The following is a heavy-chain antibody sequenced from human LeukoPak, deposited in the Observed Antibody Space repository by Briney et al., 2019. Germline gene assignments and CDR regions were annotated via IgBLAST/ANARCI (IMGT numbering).Heavy chain of an antibody. CDR3: ARDVYSMGYYYYGMDV. V-gene: IGHV3-21*01. J-gene: IGHJ6*02. D-gene: IGHD2-21*01. CDR2: ISSSSSYI. Sequence: GGSLRLSCAASGFTFSSYSMNWVRQAPGKGLEWVSSISSSSSYIYYADSVKGRFTISRDNAKNSLYLQMNSLRAEDTAVYYCARDVYSMGYYYYGMDVWGQGTTVTVSS. CDR1: GFTFSSYS.